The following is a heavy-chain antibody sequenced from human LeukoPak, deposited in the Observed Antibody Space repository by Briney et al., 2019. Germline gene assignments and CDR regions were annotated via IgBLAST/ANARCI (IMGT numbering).Heavy chain of an antibody. D-gene: IGHD2-2*01. Sequence: SETLSLTCTVSGGSISSHYWSWIRQPPGKGLEWIGYIYYSGSTNYNPSLKSRVIISVDTSKNQFSLKLSSVTAADTAVYYCARGQYHLLYWYFDLWGRGTLVTVSS. CDR3: ARGQYHLLYWYFDL. CDR1: GGSISSHY. V-gene: IGHV4-59*11. J-gene: IGHJ2*01. CDR2: IYYSGST.